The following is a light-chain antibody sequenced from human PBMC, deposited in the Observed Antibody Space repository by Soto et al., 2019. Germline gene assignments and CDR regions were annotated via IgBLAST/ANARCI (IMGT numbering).Light chain of an antibody. Sequence: QSVLTQPASVSGSPGQSITISCTGTSSDVGGYNYVSWYQQHPGKAPKLLIFEVSDRPSGVSDRFSGSRSGNTASLTISGLQAEDEANYYCSSYTSRSPLVFGGGTKLTVL. J-gene: IGLJ2*01. CDR3: SSYTSRSPLV. CDR1: SSDVGGYNY. CDR2: EVS. V-gene: IGLV2-14*01.